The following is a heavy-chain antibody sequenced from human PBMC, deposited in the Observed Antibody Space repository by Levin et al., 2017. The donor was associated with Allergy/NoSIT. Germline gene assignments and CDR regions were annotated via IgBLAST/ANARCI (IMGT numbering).Heavy chain of an antibody. CDR3: AKLTGPEWIATPSAGDF. J-gene: IGHJ4*02. CDR1: GFIFSSYG. D-gene: IGHD5-12*01. V-gene: IGHV3-30*18. CDR2: ISYDGGNK. Sequence: SGGSLRLSCAASGFIFSSYGMHWVRQAPGKGLEWVAVISYDGGNKYYADSVKGRFTISRDNSKNTLYLQMNSLRAEDTAIYYCAKLTGPEWIATPSAGDFWGQGTLVTVSS.